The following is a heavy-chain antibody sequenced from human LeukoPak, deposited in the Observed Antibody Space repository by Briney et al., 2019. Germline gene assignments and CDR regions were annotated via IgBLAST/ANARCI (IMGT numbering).Heavy chain of an antibody. D-gene: IGHD1-26*01. CDR2: IIPIYSTP. CDR3: ARANREWELSNEGGFED. V-gene: IGHV1-69*13. Sequence: SVKVSYKAPGSAGHAIAWVRQAPGQGLEWMGEIIPIYSTPNYAQKFQGRVTITADDSTSTAYMELSSLRSEDTAIYYCARANREWELSNEGGFEDWGQGTLVTVSS. J-gene: IGHJ4*02. CDR1: GSAGHA.